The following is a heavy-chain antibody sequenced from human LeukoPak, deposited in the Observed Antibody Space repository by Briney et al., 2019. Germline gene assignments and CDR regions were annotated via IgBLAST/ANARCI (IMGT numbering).Heavy chain of an antibody. Sequence: SETLSLTCTVSGGSISSYYWSWIRPPPGKGLEWSGYIYYSGSTNYNPSLKSRVTISVDTSKNQCSLKLSSVTAADTAVYYCARDQGKDAFDIWGQGTMVTVSS. CDR1: GGSISSYY. J-gene: IGHJ3*02. CDR2: IYYSGST. V-gene: IGHV4-59*01. CDR3: ARDQGKDAFDI.